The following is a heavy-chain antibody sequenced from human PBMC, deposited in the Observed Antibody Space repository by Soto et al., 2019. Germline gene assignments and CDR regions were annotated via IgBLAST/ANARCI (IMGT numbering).Heavy chain of an antibody. D-gene: IGHD6-13*01. CDR1: GFTFSSYA. V-gene: IGHV3-23*01. CDR2: SSGSGGST. CDR3: ARRGPGTYFDY. J-gene: IGHJ4*02. Sequence: EVQLLDSGGGLVQPGGSLRLSCAASGFTFSSYAMNWVRQAPGKGLEWVSVSSGSGGSTYYADSVKGRFTISRDNSKNTLYLQMNSLRAEDTAVYYCARRGPGTYFDYWGQGTLVTVSS.